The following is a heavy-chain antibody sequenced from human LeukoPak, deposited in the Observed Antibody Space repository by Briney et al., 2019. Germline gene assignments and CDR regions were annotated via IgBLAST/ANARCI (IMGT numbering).Heavy chain of an antibody. Sequence: GRSLRLSCAASGFTFSSYGMHWVRQAPGKGLEWVAVTWYDGSNKYYADSVKGRFTISRDNSKNTLYLQMNSLRAEDTAVYYCAKGTYYYDSSGYNRFDYWGQGTLVTVSS. CDR1: GFTFSSYG. CDR2: TWYDGSNK. V-gene: IGHV3-33*06. CDR3: AKGTYYYDSSGYNRFDY. J-gene: IGHJ4*02. D-gene: IGHD3-22*01.